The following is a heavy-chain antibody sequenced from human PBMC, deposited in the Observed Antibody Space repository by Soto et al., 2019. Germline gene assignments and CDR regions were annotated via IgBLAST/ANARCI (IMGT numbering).Heavy chain of an antibody. D-gene: IGHD5-18*01. V-gene: IGHV4-4*02. J-gene: IGHJ4*02. CDR2: SHQSGNT. CDR3: ATRDTGRVY. CDR1: GVSIGSHDW. Sequence: QVQLQESGPGLVKPSGTLSLTCAVSGVSIGSHDWWTWVRQPPGKGLEWIGESHQSGNTNYNSSLESRVTISLDKSKNHFSRQLSSVTVEDTAVYYCATRDTGRVYWGQGTLVTVSS.